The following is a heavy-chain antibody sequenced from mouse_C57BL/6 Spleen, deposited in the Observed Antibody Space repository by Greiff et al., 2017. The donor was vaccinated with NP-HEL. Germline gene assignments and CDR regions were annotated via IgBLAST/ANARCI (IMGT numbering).Heavy chain of an antibody. CDR1: GYTFTSYW. D-gene: IGHD3-3*01. CDR3: ARSPRPGLRRQYFDY. Sequence: VQLQQPGAELVMPGASVKLSCKASGYTFTSYWMQWVKQRPGQGLEWIGEIDPSDSYTNYNQKFKGKATLTVDTSSSTAYMQLSSLTSEDSAVYYCARSPRPGLRRQYFDYWGQGTTLTVSS. J-gene: IGHJ2*01. CDR2: IDPSDSYT. V-gene: IGHV1-50*01.